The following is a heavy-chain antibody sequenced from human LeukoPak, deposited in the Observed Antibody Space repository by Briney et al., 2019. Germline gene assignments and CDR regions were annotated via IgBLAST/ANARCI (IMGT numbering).Heavy chain of an antibody. CDR1: GFTVSSNY. CDR2: IYSGGST. Sequence: GGSLRLSCAASGFTVSSNYMSWVRQAPGKGLEWVSVIYSGGSTYYADSVKGRFTISRDNSKNTLYLQMNSLRAEDTAVYYCARGAQGYGYVYYFDYWGQGTLATVSS. V-gene: IGHV3-53*01. CDR3: ARGAQGYGYVYYFDY. D-gene: IGHD5-18*01. J-gene: IGHJ4*02.